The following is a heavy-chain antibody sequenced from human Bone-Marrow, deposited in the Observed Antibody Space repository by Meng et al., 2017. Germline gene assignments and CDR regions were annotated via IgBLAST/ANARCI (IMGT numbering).Heavy chain of an antibody. V-gene: IGHV1-46*01. Sequence: ASVKVSCKASGYTFTSYYMHWVRQAPGQGLEWMGIINPSGGSTSYAQKFQGRVTMTGDTSTSTVYMELSSLRSEDTAVYYCARDLYTIFGVVTPDAFDIWGQGTMVTVSS. D-gene: IGHD3-3*01. CDR2: INPSGGST. J-gene: IGHJ3*02. CDR1: GYTFTSYY. CDR3: ARDLYTIFGVVTPDAFDI.